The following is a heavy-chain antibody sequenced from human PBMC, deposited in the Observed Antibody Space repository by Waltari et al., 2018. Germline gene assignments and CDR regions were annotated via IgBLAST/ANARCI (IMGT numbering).Heavy chain of an antibody. Sequence: QVQLVESGGGVVQPGRSLRLSCAASGFTFSSYGMHWVRQAPGKGLDWVAVIWYDGCNKYYADSVKGRFTISRDNSKNTLYLQMNSLRAEDTAVYYCASSNSGYANYWGQGTLVTVSS. CDR1: GFTFSSYG. V-gene: IGHV3-33*01. CDR3: ASSNSGYANY. D-gene: IGHD5-12*01. CDR2: IWYDGCNK. J-gene: IGHJ4*02.